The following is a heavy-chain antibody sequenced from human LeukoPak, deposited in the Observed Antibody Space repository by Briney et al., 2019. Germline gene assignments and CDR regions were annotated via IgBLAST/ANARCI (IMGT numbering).Heavy chain of an antibody. CDR3: ARDREYYDFWSGYYLFDP. CDR2: ISGSGGST. V-gene: IGHV3-23*01. Sequence: PGGSLRLSCAASGFTFSSYAMSWVRQAPGKGLEWVSAISGSGGSTYYADSVKGRFTISRDNSKNTLYLQMNSLRAEDTAVYYCARDREYYDFWSGYYLFDPWGQGTLVTVSS. CDR1: GFTFSSYA. J-gene: IGHJ5*02. D-gene: IGHD3-3*01.